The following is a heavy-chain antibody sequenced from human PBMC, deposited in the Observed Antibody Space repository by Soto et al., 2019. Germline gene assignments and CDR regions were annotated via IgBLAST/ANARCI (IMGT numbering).Heavy chain of an antibody. J-gene: IGHJ6*02. CDR1: GGSISSYY. V-gene: IGHV4-59*08. D-gene: IGHD6-13*01. Sequence: PSETLSLTCTVSGGSISSYYWSWIRQPPGKGLEWIGNIYYSGSTNYNPSLKSRVTISVDTSKNQFSLKLSSVTAADTAVYYCARIAGIAAAGTFYYYYYGMDVWGQGTTVTVSS. CDR3: ARIAGIAAAGTFYYYYYGMDV. CDR2: IYYSGST.